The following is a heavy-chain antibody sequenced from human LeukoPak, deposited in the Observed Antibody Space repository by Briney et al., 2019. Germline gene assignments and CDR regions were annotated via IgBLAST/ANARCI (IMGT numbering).Heavy chain of an antibody. V-gene: IGHV3-30*04. Sequence: GGPLSLSGAASRFIFSNYVMHWVRQAPGKGLEWVAVIAHDGSQTYYSDSVKGRFTISRDNSKNTLYLQMSSLRAEDTAVYFCAKDGGSNSYWYFDLWGRGTLVTVSS. D-gene: IGHD1-26*01. CDR1: RFIFSNYV. CDR2: IAHDGSQT. J-gene: IGHJ2*01. CDR3: AKDGGSNSYWYFDL.